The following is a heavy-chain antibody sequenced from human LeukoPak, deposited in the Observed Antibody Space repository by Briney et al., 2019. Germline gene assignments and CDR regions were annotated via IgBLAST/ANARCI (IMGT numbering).Heavy chain of an antibody. J-gene: IGHJ4*02. D-gene: IGHD1-7*01. CDR2: ISGSGDST. CDR3: AKDLLTVTRGSPSDS. V-gene: IGHV3-23*01. Sequence: QPGGSLRLSCAASGFSFSSYPMNWVRQAPGKGLEWVSVISGSGDSTNYADSVKGRFTISRDNSKSTLYLQMNSLSAEDTAVYYCAKDLLTVTRGSPSDSWGQGTLVTVSS. CDR1: GFSFSSYP.